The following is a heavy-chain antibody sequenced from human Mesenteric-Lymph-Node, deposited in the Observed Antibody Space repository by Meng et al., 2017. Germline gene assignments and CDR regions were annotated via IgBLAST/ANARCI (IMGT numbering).Heavy chain of an antibody. D-gene: IGHD4-17*01. CDR3: AREETTVTTPYYFDY. Sequence: SETLSLTCAVYGGSFSGYYWSWIRQPPGKGLEWIGEINHSGSTNYNPSLKSRVTISVDTSKNQFSLKLSSVTAADTAMYYCAREETTVTTPYYFDYWGQGTLVTVSS. V-gene: IGHV4-34*01. CDR2: INHSGST. CDR1: GGSFSGYY. J-gene: IGHJ4*02.